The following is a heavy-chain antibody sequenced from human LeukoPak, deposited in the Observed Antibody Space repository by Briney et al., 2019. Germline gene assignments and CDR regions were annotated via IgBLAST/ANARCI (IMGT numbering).Heavy chain of an antibody. CDR3: ARRITMVRGVIINGDNWFDP. Sequence: SETLSLTCTVSGGSISSYYWSWIRQPPGEGLEWIGYTYFSGGTKYNPPPKSRVTISVDTSKNQFSLKLSSVTAADTAVYYCARRITMVRGVIINGDNWFDPWGQGTLVTVSS. J-gene: IGHJ5*02. V-gene: IGHV4-59*01. CDR1: GGSISSYY. D-gene: IGHD3-10*01. CDR2: TYFSGGT.